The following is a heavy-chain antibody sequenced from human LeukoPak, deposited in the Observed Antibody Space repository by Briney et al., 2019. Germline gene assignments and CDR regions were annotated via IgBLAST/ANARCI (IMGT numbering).Heavy chain of an antibody. D-gene: IGHD1-26*01. J-gene: IGHJ5*02. CDR2: IYSGGNT. V-gene: IGHV3-53*01. CDR3: ARANSATIPGVDP. CDR1: GFTVSSNY. Sequence: GGSLRLSCVVSGFTVSSNYMSWVRHAPGKGLEWVSIIYSGGNTYYADSVRGRFTISRDNSKNTVYLQMNSLRAEDTAIYYCARANSATIPGVDPWGQGTLVTVSS.